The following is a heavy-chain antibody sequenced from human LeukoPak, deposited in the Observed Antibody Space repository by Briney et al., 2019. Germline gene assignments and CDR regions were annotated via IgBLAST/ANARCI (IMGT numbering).Heavy chain of an antibody. J-gene: IGHJ4*02. D-gene: IGHD2-15*01. CDR3: ALGSGYDSNIVVVVAATAFDY. CDR1: GGTFSSYA. CDR2: IIPILGIA. Sequence: ASVKVSCKASGGTFSSYAISWVRQAPGQGLEWMGRIIPILGIANYAQKFQGRVTITADKSTSTAYMELSSLRSEDTAVYYCALGSGYDSNIVVVVAATAFDYWGQGTLVTVSS. V-gene: IGHV1-69*04.